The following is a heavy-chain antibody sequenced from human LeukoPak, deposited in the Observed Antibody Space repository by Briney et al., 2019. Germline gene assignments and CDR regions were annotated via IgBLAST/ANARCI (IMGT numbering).Heavy chain of an antibody. D-gene: IGHD6-13*01. V-gene: IGHV4-4*02. Sequence: SGTLSLTCAVSGGSISSGDWWSWVRQPPGKGLEWIGEIYHSGTTIYNPSLTSRVTISVDKSKNQFSLKLTSVTAADTAVYYCASLMGSSSWYSWFDPWGQGTLVTVSS. CDR2: IYHSGTT. J-gene: IGHJ5*02. CDR3: ASLMGSSSWYSWFDP. CDR1: GGSISSGDW.